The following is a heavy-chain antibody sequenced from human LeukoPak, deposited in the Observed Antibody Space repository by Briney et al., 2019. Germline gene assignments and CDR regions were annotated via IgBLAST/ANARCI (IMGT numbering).Heavy chain of an antibody. J-gene: IGHJ5*02. CDR2: IIPILGIA. V-gene: IGHV1-69*04. CDR1: GGTFSSYA. D-gene: IGHD4-23*01. Sequence: SVKVSCKASGGTFSSYAISWVRQAPGQGLEWMGRIIPILGIANYAQKFQGRVTMTRDMSTSTVYMELSSLRSEDTAVYYCAREGDYGGNFFDPWGQGTLVTVSS. CDR3: AREGDYGGNFFDP.